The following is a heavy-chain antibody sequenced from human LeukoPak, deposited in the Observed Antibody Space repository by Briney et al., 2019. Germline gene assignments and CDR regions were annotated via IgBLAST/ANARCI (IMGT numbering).Heavy chain of an antibody. CDR3: AKGNDILN. CDR2: ITWNSGYI. V-gene: IGHV3-9*01. J-gene: IGHJ4*02. Sequence: GGSLRLSCAASGFNFDDYAMHWVRQGPGKGLEWVSGITWNSGYIGYADSVKGRFTISRDNAKNSLYLQMNSLRAEDTALYYCAKGNDILNWGQGTLVTVSS. CDR1: GFNFDDYA. D-gene: IGHD1-1*01.